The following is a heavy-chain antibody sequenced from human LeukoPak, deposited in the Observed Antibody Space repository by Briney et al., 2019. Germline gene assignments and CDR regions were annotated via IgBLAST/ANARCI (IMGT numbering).Heavy chain of an antibody. CDR2: IYYSGST. CDR3: ASGIVAAAGDFDY. D-gene: IGHD6-13*01. V-gene: IGHV4-31*03. J-gene: IGHJ4*02. CDR1: GGSISNGGYY. Sequence: SETLSLTCTVSGGSISNGGYYWSWIRQHPGKGLEWIGYIYYSGSTYYNPSLKSRVTISVDTSKNQFSLELSSVTAADTAVYYCASGIVAAAGDFDYWGQGTLVTVSS.